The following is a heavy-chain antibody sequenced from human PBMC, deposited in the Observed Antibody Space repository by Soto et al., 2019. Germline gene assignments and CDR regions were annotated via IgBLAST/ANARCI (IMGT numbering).Heavy chain of an antibody. CDR1: GGSISSSSYY. V-gene: IGHV4-39*01. D-gene: IGHD1-26*01. CDR2: IYYSGST. J-gene: IGHJ5*02. Sequence: SETLSLTCTVSGGSISSSSYYWGWIRQPPGKGLEWIGSIYYSGSTYYNPSLKSRVTISVDTSKNQFSLKLSSVTAADTAVYYCATQEVGGSYVYTFDPWGQGTLVTVSS. CDR3: ATQEVGGSYVYTFDP.